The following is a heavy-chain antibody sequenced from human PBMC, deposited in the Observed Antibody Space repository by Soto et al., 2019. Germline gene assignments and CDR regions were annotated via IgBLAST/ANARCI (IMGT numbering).Heavy chain of an antibody. CDR1: GGSISSSSYY. V-gene: IGHV4-39*01. D-gene: IGHD1-26*01. CDR2: IYYSGST. J-gene: IGHJ5*02. Sequence: SETLSLTCTVSGGSISSSSYYWGWIRQPPGKGLEWIGSIYYSGSTYYNPSLKSRVTISVDTSKNQFSLKLSSVTAADTAVYYCATQEVGGSYVYTFDPWGQGTLVTVSS. CDR3: ATQEVGGSYVYTFDP.